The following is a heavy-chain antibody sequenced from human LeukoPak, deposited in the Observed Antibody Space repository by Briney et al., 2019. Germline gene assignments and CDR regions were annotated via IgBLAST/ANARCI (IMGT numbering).Heavy chain of an antibody. V-gene: IGHV5-51*01. Sequence: GESLKISCQGSGYSFTSYWIGWVRQMPGKGLEWMGIIYPGDSDTRYSPSFQGQVTISADKSISAAYLQWSSLKASDTAIYYCARPLLLGGGLNWYFDLWGRGTLVTVSS. J-gene: IGHJ2*01. D-gene: IGHD3-16*01. CDR3: ARPLLLGGGLNWYFDL. CDR1: GYSFTSYW. CDR2: IYPGDSDT.